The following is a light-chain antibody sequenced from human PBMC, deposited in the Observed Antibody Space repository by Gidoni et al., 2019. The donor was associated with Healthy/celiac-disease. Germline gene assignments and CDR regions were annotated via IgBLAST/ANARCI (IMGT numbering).Light chain of an antibody. J-gene: IGKJ5*01. CDR2: GAS. Sequence: IVLTQSPGTLSLSPGHRATLSCRASQSVSSSYLAWYQQKPGQAPRLLIYGASSRATGTPDRFSGSGSGIDFTRTISRLEPEDFAVYYGQQYGSSAITFGQGTRLEIK. V-gene: IGKV3-20*01. CDR3: QQYGSSAIT. CDR1: QSVSSSY.